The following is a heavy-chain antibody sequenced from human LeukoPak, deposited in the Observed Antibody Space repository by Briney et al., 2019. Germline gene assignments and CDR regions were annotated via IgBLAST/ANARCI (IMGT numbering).Heavy chain of an antibody. CDR2: ISYDGSNK. CDR3: ARDGGGMVASYFDY. CDR1: GFTFSSYA. J-gene: IGHJ4*02. D-gene: IGHD5-12*01. V-gene: IGHV3-30-3*01. Sequence: GGSLRLSCAASGFTFSSYAMHWVRQAPGKGLEWVAVISYDGSNKYYADSVKGRFTISRDNSKDTLYLQMNSLRAEDTAVYYCARDGGGMVASYFDYWGQGTLVTVSS.